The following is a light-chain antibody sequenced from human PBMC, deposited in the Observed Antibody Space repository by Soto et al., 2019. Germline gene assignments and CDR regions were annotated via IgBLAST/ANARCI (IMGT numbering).Light chain of an antibody. J-gene: IGLJ2*01. CDR1: RSDVGGYNY. Sequence: QSALTQPASVSGSPGQSITISCTGTRSDVGGYNYVSWYQHHPGKSPNLMMYEVFNRPAGVSNRFSGSRSGNTAYLTISGLQADDEADYYGPSYASTSTYVVFGGGTKVTVL. CDR3: PSYASTSTYVV. CDR2: EVF. V-gene: IGLV2-14*01.